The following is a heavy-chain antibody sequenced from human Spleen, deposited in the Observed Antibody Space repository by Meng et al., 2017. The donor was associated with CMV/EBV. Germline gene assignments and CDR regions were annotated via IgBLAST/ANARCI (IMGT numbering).Heavy chain of an antibody. D-gene: IGHD1-26*01. Sequence: LSCAASGFTFSNYGMHWVRQAPGKGLEWVAVTWYDGSNKYYADSVKGRFTISRDNSKNTLYLQMNSLRAEDTAVYYCARRWELLIDYWGQGTLVTVSS. J-gene: IGHJ4*02. CDR3: ARRWELLIDY. CDR2: TWYDGSNK. V-gene: IGHV3-33*01. CDR1: GFTFSNYG.